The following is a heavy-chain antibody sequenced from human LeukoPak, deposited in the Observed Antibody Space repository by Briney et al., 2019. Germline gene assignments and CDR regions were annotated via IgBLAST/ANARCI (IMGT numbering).Heavy chain of an antibody. Sequence: SGGSLRLSCAASGFTFSNFWIHWVRQAPGKGLVWVSRIDSDGRNTNYADSVKGRFTISRGNAKNTLYLQMNSLRAEDTAVYYCARGSPGGHFDYWGQGTLVTVSS. D-gene: IGHD3-16*01. CDR3: ARGSPGGHFDY. CDR1: GFTFSNFW. V-gene: IGHV3-74*01. J-gene: IGHJ4*02. CDR2: IDSDGRNT.